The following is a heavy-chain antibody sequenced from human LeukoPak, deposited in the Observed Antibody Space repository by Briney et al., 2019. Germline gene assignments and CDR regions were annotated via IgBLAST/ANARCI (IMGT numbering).Heavy chain of an antibody. V-gene: IGHV4-38-2*01. J-gene: IGHJ4*02. CDR2: IYHSGSP. CDR3: ARPISSQGYFGVVID. Sequence: NPSETLSLTCAVSGYSISSASYWGWIRQPPGKGLGWIGNIYHSGSPYYNPSLKSRVTISVDTSKNQFSLKLSSVTAADTAVYYCARPISSQGYFGVVIDWGQGTLVTVSS. CDR1: GYSISSASY. D-gene: IGHD3-3*01.